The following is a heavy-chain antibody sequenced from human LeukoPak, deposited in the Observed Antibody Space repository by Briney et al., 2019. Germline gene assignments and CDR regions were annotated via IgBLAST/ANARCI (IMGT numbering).Heavy chain of an antibody. D-gene: IGHD3-22*01. Sequence: GRCLRLSCAASGFTLSSYAMHWVRQAPGKGLEWVAVISYDGSNKYYADSVKGRFTISRDNSKNTLYLQMNSLRAEDTAVYYCARDRSGITMIVVVMDYWGQGTLVTVSS. CDR1: GFTLSSYA. CDR3: ARDRSGITMIVVVMDY. V-gene: IGHV3-30-3*01. CDR2: ISYDGSNK. J-gene: IGHJ4*02.